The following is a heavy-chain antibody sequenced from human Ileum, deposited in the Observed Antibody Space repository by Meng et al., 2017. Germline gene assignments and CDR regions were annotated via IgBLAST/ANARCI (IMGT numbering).Heavy chain of an antibody. CDR1: GGSLSSANYF. J-gene: IGHJ3*02. CDR2: VHYTGSS. Sequence: SETLSLTCTVSGGSLSSANYFWSWVRQSPGKGLEWIAYVHYTGSSYYNPSLRSRATISVDTSKNQFSLNLSSVTAADTGVYYCSREVDLTDGPDAFDIWGQGTMVTVSS. D-gene: IGHD2-8*01. V-gene: IGHV4-30-4*01. CDR3: SREVDLTDGPDAFDI.